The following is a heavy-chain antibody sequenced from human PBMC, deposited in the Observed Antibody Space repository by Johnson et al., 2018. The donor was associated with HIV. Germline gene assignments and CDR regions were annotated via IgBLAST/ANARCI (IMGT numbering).Heavy chain of an antibody. Sequence: EVQLVESGGGVARPGESLRLSCVASGFTFDDYVMSWVRQAPGKGLEWVSSINWNGGRTGYADSLKGRLTISRDNAKNSLYLQMNSLRAEDTAVYYCARDPKEIKTFDIWGRGTMVTVSS. V-gene: IGHV3-20*04. CDR3: ARDPKEIKTFDI. D-gene: IGHD5-24*01. J-gene: IGHJ3*02. CDR1: GFTFDDYV. CDR2: INWNGGRT.